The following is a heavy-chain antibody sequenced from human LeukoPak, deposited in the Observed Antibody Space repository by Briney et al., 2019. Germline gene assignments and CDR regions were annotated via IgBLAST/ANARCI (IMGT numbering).Heavy chain of an antibody. CDR1: GGTFSSYA. J-gene: IGHJ4*02. CDR3: ARGGGYSYGLFDY. V-gene: IGHV1-69*05. D-gene: IGHD5-18*01. CDR2: IIPIFGTA. Sequence: SVKVSCKASGGTFSSYAISWVRQAPGQGLEWMGGIIPIFGTANYAQKFQGRVTITTDESTSTAYMELSSLRSEDTAVYYCARGGGYSYGLFDYWGQGTLVTVSS.